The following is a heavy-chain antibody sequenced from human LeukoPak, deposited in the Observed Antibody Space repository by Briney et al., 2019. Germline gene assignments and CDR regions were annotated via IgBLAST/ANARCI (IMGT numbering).Heavy chain of an antibody. CDR2: INHSGST. Sequence: SETLSLTCAVYGGSFSGYYWSWIRQPPGKGLEWIGEINHSGSTTYNPSLKSRVTMSVGTSKNQFSLKLNSVTAADTAVYYCASSGWYRGYWGQGTLVTVSS. D-gene: IGHD6-19*01. CDR1: GGSFSGYY. V-gene: IGHV4-34*01. CDR3: ASSGWYRGY. J-gene: IGHJ4*02.